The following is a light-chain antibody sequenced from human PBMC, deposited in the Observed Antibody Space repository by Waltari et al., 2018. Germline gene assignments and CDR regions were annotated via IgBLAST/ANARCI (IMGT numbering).Light chain of an antibody. V-gene: IGKV3-11*01. Sequence: CRASQSVSSYLAWYQQKPGQAPRLLIYTTSNRAAGIPARFSGSGSGTDFTLTISSLEPEDFALYYCQQYSNWPPLTFGGGTKVEIK. CDR1: QSVSSY. CDR2: TTS. CDR3: QQYSNWPPLT. J-gene: IGKJ4*01.